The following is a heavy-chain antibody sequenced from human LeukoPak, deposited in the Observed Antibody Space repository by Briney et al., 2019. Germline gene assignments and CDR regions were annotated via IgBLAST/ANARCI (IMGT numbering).Heavy chain of an antibody. D-gene: IGHD6-13*01. Sequence: GGSLRLSCAASGFIFSNFWMSWVRQAPGKGLEWVANIKQDDREIRYVDSVRGRFTISRDNAKNLLYLQMNSLRAEDTAVYYCARDRGIAADGTVGWFDPWGQGTLVAVSS. CDR2: IKQDDREI. V-gene: IGHV3-7*01. CDR3: ARDRGIAADGTVGWFDP. J-gene: IGHJ5*02. CDR1: GFIFSNFW.